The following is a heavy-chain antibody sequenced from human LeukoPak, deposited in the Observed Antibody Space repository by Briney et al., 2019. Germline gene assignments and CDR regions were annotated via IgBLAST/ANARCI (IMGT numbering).Heavy chain of an antibody. CDR3: SVSFGDLPFDI. V-gene: IGHV4-59*01. J-gene: IGHJ3*02. CDR2: IYYSGST. CDR1: GSFISSYY. Sequence: SDLLTFTCSVPGSFISSYYWSWCRQPPGKGLGWLGYIYYSGSTNYNPSLQSRVTLSVDTSKNQSSLKLSSVTGADTAPYYISVSFGDLPFDIWGQGTMVTVPS. D-gene: IGHD3-10*01.